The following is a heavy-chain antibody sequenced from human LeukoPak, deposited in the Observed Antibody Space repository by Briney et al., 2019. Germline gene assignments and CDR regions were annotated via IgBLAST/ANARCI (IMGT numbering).Heavy chain of an antibody. Sequence: GGSLRLSCAASGFTVSSNYMSWVRQAPGKGLEWVSVIYSGGSTYYADSVKGRFTISRDNSKNTLYLQMNSLRAEDTAVYYCARESIAVAGTNPDYYYGMDVWGQGTTVTVSS. CDR1: GFTVSSNY. CDR2: IYSGGST. J-gene: IGHJ6*02. CDR3: ARESIAVAGTNPDYYYGMDV. V-gene: IGHV3-53*01. D-gene: IGHD6-19*01.